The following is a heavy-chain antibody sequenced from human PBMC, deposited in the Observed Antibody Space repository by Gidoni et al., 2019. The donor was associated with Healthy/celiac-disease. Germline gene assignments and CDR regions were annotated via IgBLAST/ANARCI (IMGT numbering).Heavy chain of an antibody. CDR1: GFTLDDYA. CDR3: AKDPHAFDFWIGLFDY. Sequence: EVQLVESGGGLVQACRSLRLSCAASGFTLDDYAMLWVRQAPGKALEWVSGISWNSGSIGDADSVKGRFTISRDNANNSLYLQMNSLRAEDTALYYCAKDPHAFDFWIGLFDYWGQGTLVTVSS. CDR2: ISWNSGSI. J-gene: IGHJ4*02. D-gene: IGHD3-3*01. V-gene: IGHV3-9*01.